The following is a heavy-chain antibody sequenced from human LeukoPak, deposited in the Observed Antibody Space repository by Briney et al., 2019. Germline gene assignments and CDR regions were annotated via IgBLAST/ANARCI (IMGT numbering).Heavy chain of an antibody. Sequence: PSETLSLTCTVSGYSISSGYHWGWIRQPPGKGLECIGNIYYSGSTYYNPSLKSRVTISVDTSKNQFSLKLSSVTAAGTAVYFCARGFRGDNFDYWGQGTLVTVSS. D-gene: IGHD7-27*01. CDR2: IYYSGST. V-gene: IGHV4-38-2*02. CDR1: GYSISSGYH. CDR3: ARGFRGDNFDY. J-gene: IGHJ4*02.